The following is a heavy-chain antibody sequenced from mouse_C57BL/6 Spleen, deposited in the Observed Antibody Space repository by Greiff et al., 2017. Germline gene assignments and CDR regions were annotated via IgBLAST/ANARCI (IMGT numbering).Heavy chain of an antibody. CDR3: ARHHDGYYFVDY. J-gene: IGHJ4*01. V-gene: IGHV5-6*01. D-gene: IGHD2-3*01. CDR1: GFTFSSYG. CDR2: ISSGGSYT. Sequence: EVQGVESGGDLVKPGGSLKLSCAASGFTFSSYGMSWVRQTPDKRLEWVATISSGGSYTYYPDRVKGRFTISRDTAKNTLYLQMSSLKSEDTAMYYCARHHDGYYFVDYWGQGTSVTVSS.